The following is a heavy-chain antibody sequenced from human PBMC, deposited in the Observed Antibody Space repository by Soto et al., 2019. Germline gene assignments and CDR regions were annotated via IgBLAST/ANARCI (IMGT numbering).Heavy chain of an antibody. CDR3: ARDLPPVDY. V-gene: IGHV1-18*01. J-gene: IGHJ4*02. Sequence: QIQLVQSGAEVKKPGASVKVSCKASGYTFSSYHITWVRQAPGQGLEWMGWISAYNGNTNYAQNLQGRVTMTTDPSTSTAYMQLRSLRSDDTAVYYCARDLPPVDYWGQGTLVTVSS. CDR1: GYTFSSYH. CDR2: ISAYNGNT.